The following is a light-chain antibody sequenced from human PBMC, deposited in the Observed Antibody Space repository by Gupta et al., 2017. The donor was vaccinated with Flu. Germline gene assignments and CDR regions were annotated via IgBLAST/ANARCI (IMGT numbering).Light chain of an antibody. CDR1: HIVSSCY. J-gene: IGKJ2*01. CDR2: GAS. V-gene: IGKV3-20*01. CDR3: QVYDDLMYT. Sequence: GPLSLAPGERVTRSCRASHIVSSCYMMWFQQKPGQAPRLLIYGASDRAPGTPDMFSGSGSGTDFALTISRLESEDFAVYYCQVYDDLMYTFGQGTKLEMK.